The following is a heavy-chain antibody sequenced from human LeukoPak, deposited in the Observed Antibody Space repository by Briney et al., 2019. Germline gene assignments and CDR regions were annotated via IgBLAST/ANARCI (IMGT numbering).Heavy chain of an antibody. CDR2: ISSSSSTI. CDR3: AKVDWNDAYFDY. J-gene: IGHJ4*02. Sequence: GGCLRLSCAASVFTFSSYGMNWVRQAPGKGLEWVSYISSSSSTIYYADSVKGRFTISRDNAKNSLYLQMNSLRDEDTAVYYCAKVDWNDAYFDYWGQGTLVTVSS. CDR1: VFTFSSYG. V-gene: IGHV3-48*02. D-gene: IGHD1-1*01.